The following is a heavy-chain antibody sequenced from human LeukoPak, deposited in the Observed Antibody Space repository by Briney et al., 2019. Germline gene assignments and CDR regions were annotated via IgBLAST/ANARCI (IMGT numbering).Heavy chain of an antibody. J-gene: IGHJ4*02. D-gene: IGHD2-2*01. V-gene: IGHV3-48*01. Sequence: GGSLRLSCAASGFAFSSYSMNWVRQAPGKGLEWVSYISSSSSTIYYADSVKGRFTISRDNAKNSLYLQMNSLRAEDTAVYYCAREGAEYCSSTSCYFDYWGQGTLVTVSS. CDR2: ISSSSSTI. CDR1: GFAFSSYS. CDR3: AREGAEYCSSTSCYFDY.